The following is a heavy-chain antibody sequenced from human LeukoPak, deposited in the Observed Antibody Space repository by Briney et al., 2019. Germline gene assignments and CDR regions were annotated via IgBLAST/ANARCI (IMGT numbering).Heavy chain of an antibody. Sequence: GGSLRLSCAASGFTFSTAWLTWVRQAPGKGLEWVGRIKSKTDGGTTDYAAPVEDRFTISRDDSKSTLYLQMNSLKTEDTAVYYCTTDYCGDDCSDFDYGGQGTLVTVSS. V-gene: IGHV3-15*01. J-gene: IGHJ4*02. D-gene: IGHD2-21*02. CDR2: IKSKTDGGTT. CDR1: GFTFSTAW. CDR3: TTDYCGDDCSDFDY.